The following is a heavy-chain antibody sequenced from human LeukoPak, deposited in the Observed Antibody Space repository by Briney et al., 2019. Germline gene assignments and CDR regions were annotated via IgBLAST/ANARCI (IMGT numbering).Heavy chain of an antibody. CDR2: INSDGSST. CDR1: GFTFSSYW. V-gene: IGHV3-74*01. Sequence: GGSLRLSCAASGFTFSSYWMHWVRQAPGKGLVWVSRINSDGSSTSYADSVKGRFTISRDNAKNTLYLQVNSLRAEDTAVYYCAKKLRASGDYRLGPLDYWGQGTLVTVSS. D-gene: IGHD4-17*01. CDR3: AKKLRASGDYRLGPLDY. J-gene: IGHJ4*02.